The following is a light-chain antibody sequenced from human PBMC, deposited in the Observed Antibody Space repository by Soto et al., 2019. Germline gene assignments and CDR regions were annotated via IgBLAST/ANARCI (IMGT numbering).Light chain of an antibody. CDR2: RND. J-gene: IGLJ3*02. CDR3: AAWDDSLSGWV. Sequence: QSVLAQPPSASGTPGQRVTISCSGSSSNIGSNYVYWYQQLPGTAPKPLIYRNDQRPSGVPDRFSGSKSGTSASLAISGLRSEDEADYYCAAWDDSLSGWVFGGGTKVTVL. V-gene: IGLV1-47*01. CDR1: SSNIGSNY.